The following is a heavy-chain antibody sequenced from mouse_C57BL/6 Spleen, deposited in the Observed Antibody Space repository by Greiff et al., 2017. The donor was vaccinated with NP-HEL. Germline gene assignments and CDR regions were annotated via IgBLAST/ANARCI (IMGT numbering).Heavy chain of an antibody. D-gene: IGHD1-1*01. CDR2: IYPRSGNT. Sequence: VQLQQSGAELARPGASVKLSCKASGYTFTSYGISWVKQRTGQGLEWIGEIYPRSGNTYYNEKFKGKATLTADKSSSTAYMELRSLTSEDSAVYFCARENIITTVVEDAMDYWGQGTSVTVSS. J-gene: IGHJ4*01. CDR1: GYTFTSYG. V-gene: IGHV1-81*01. CDR3: ARENIITTVVEDAMDY.